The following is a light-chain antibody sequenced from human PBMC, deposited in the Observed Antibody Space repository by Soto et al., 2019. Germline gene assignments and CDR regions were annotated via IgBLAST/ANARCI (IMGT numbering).Light chain of an antibody. J-gene: IGKJ1*01. Sequence: DIQMTQSPSTLSASVGDRLTITCRASQSISAWLAWYQQKPGKAPKLRIYVASILQIGVPSRFSGSGSGTSFTLTISSLQPGDFATYYCQQYNSYPWTFGQGTKVEVK. CDR2: VAS. CDR3: QQYNSYPWT. CDR1: QSISAW. V-gene: IGKV1-5*01.